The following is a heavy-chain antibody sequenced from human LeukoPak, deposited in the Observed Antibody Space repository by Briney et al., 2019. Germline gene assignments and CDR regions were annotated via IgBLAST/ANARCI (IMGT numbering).Heavy chain of an antibody. J-gene: IGHJ4*02. CDR3: AKDIELGRIMITFGGVDY. Sequence: GRSLRLSCAASGFTFDDYAMHWVRQAPGKGLEWVSGISWNSGSIGYADSVKGRFTISRDNAKNSLYLQMNGLRAEDTALYYCAKDIELGRIMITFGGVDYWGQGTLVTVSS. CDR1: GFTFDDYA. D-gene: IGHD3-16*01. V-gene: IGHV3-9*01. CDR2: ISWNSGSI.